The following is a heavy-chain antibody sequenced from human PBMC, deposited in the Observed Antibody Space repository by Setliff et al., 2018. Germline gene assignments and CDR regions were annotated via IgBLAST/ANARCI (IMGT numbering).Heavy chain of an antibody. CDR1: GLTFDNYA. CDR3: GRAGKPYAIDV. CDR2: ISADGSSV. V-gene: IGHV3-23*01. Sequence: PGGSLRLSCAASGLTFDNYAFSWVRQAPGKGLEWISAISADGSSVYYARSVRGRFTVSRDNAMNSLFLQMDSLRVDDTAVYYCGRAGKPYAIDVWGQGTMVTVSS. J-gene: IGHJ3*01.